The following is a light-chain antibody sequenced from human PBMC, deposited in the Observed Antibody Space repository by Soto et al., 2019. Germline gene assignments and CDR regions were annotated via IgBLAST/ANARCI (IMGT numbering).Light chain of an antibody. J-gene: IGKJ5*01. CDR1: QSVSSN. CDR2: GAS. Sequence: EIVMTQSPATLSVSPGERATLSCRASQSVSSNLAWYQQKPGQAPRLLIYGASTRATGIPARFSGSGSGTEFTLTISSLQSEDFSVYYCQQYHNCPPITFGQGTRLEIK. V-gene: IGKV3-15*01. CDR3: QQYHNCPPIT.